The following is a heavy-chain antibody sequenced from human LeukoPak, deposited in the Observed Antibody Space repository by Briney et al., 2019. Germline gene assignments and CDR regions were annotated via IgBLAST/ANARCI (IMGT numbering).Heavy chain of an antibody. Sequence: SETLSLTCTVSGGSISSYYWSWIRQPPGKGLEWIGYIYYTGITDYSPSLKSRVTISVDTSKNQFSLRLNSVTTADTAVYYCARGGYYGSGNDFRFDPWGQGTLVTVSS. CDR3: ARGGYYGSGNDFRFDP. D-gene: IGHD3-10*01. CDR1: GGSISSYY. CDR2: IYYTGIT. V-gene: IGHV4-59*01. J-gene: IGHJ5*02.